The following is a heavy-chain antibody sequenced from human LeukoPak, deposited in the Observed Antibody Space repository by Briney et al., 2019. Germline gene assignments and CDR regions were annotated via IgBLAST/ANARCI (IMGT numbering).Heavy chain of an antibody. CDR3: ARKDGYY. CDR1: GASITSFH. Sequence: PSETLSLTCTVSGASITSFHWTWIRQPAGKGLEWIGLIYSSGSTIYNPSLQSRVAMSVDMTKNQLSLKLSSVTAADTDMYYCARKDGYYWDQGPLVTVSS. CDR2: IYSSGST. D-gene: IGHD6-25*01. V-gene: IGHV4-4*07. J-gene: IGHJ4*01.